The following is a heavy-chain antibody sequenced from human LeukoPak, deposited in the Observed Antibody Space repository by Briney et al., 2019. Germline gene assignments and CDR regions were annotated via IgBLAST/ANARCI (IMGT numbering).Heavy chain of an antibody. V-gene: IGHV3-30*02. Sequence: GGSLRLSCAASGFTFSSYGMHWVRQAPGKGLEWVAFIRYDGSNKYYADSVKGRFTISRDNSKSTLYLQMNSLRAEDTAVYYCARGGTKPEVFDYWGQGTLVTVSS. CDR2: IRYDGSNK. CDR1: GFTFSSYG. J-gene: IGHJ4*02. CDR3: ARGGTKPEVFDY.